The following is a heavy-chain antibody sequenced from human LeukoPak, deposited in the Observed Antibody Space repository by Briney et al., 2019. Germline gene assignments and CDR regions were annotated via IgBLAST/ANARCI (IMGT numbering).Heavy chain of an antibody. V-gene: IGHV3-74*03. D-gene: IGHD3-10*01. CDR3: ARFYASGSSDPIDY. CDR2: IRGDGRAT. J-gene: IGHJ4*02. Sequence: GGSLRLSCAASGFIFTDYWMHWVRQAPGKELVWVARIRGDGRATTYADSVKGRFTISRDNAMNTVFLQMNTLTAEDTAVYYCARFYASGSSDPIDYWGQGTLVTVSS. CDR1: GFIFTDYW.